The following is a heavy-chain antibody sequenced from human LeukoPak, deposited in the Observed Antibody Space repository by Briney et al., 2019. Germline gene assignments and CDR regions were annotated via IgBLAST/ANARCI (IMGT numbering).Heavy chain of an antibody. J-gene: IGHJ6*02. CDR1: GFTFSSYW. CDR2: IKQDGSEK. CDR3: ARDGRLHYYDSSGYYSYYYYYGMDV. D-gene: IGHD3-22*01. V-gene: IGHV3-7*01. Sequence: GGSLRLSYAASGFTFSSYWMSWVRQAPGKGLEWVANIKQDGSEKYYVDSVKGRFTISRDNAKNSLYLQMNSLRAEDTAVYYCARDGRLHYYDSSGYYSYYYYYGMDVWGQGTTVTVSS.